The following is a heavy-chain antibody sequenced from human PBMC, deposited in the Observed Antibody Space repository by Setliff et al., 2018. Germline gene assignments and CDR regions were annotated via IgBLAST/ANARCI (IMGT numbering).Heavy chain of an antibody. V-gene: IGHV4-61*09. J-gene: IGHJ6*03. CDR2: IYTSWST. CDR1: GDSISSRTYY. CDR3: ARMSGFQYMDV. Sequence: SLTCTVSGDSISSRTYYWGWVRQPAGKGLEWIGQIYTSWSTIYNPSLQSRLTISLDTSKNQFSLSLNSVTAADTAVYFCARMSGFQYMDVWGKGTTVTVSS. D-gene: IGHD3-3*01.